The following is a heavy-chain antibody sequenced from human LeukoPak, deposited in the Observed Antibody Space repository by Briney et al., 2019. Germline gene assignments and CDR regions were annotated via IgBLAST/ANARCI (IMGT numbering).Heavy chain of an antibody. CDR3: AKDLGRTCYMDV. CDR1: GFTFSSYG. D-gene: IGHD2-8*01. Sequence: GGSLRLSCAASGFTFSSYGMHWVRQAPGKGLEWVAFIRYDGSNKYYADSVKGRFTIPRDNSKNTLYLQMNSLRAEDTAVYYCAKDLGRTCYMDVWGKGTTITISS. CDR2: IRYDGSNK. V-gene: IGHV3-30*02. J-gene: IGHJ6*03.